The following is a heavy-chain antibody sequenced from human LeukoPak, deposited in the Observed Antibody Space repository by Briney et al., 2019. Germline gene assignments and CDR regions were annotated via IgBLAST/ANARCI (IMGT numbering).Heavy chain of an antibody. D-gene: IGHD6-13*01. Sequence: TSETLSLTCTVSGGSISSYYWSWIRQPPGKGLEWIGYIYYSGSTDYNPSLKSRVTISVDTSKNQFSLKLSSVTAADTAVYYCARHLNRIAAAGLDYWGQGTLVTVSS. CDR2: IYYSGST. CDR3: ARHLNRIAAAGLDY. V-gene: IGHV4-59*08. J-gene: IGHJ4*02. CDR1: GGSISSYY.